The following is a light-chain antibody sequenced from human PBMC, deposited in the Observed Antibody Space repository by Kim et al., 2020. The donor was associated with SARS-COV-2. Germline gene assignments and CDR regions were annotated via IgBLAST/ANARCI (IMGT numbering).Light chain of an antibody. CDR2: GAS. V-gene: IGKV3-20*01. CDR1: QSVSSSY. Sequence: ESVLTQSPGTLSLSPGERATLSCRASQSVSSSYLAWYQQKPGQAPRLLIYGASSRATGIPDRFSGSGSGTDFTLTISRLEPEDFSVYYCQQYGSSPSITFCQGTRLEIK. J-gene: IGKJ5*01. CDR3: QQYGSSPSIT.